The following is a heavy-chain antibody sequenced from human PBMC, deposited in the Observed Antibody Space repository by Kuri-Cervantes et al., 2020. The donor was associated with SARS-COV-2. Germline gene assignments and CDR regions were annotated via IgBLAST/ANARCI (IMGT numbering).Heavy chain of an antibody. D-gene: IGHD1-1*01. Sequence: SETLSLTCTVSGGSISSSSYYWGWIRQPPGKGLEWIGEINHSGSTNYNPSLKSRVTISVDTSKNQVSLRLTSATAADSAVYYCGRVSWLQLWHRYSDSWGQGTLVTVSS. CDR2: INHSGST. J-gene: IGHJ4*02. V-gene: IGHV4-39*07. CDR3: GRVSWLQLWHRYSDS. CDR1: GGSISSSSYY.